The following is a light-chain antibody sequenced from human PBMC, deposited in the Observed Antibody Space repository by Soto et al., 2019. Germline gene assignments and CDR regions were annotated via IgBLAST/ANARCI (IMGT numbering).Light chain of an antibody. CDR3: LQHKTFPWT. V-gene: IGKV1-17*03. CDR2: PAP. Sequence: DIQMTQSPSAMSASVGDRATITCRASQDISNSLAWLQQRPGKVPKRLIYPAPSLQSGVPSRFSGSRSGTEFTLTISSLQPEDFATYYCLQHKTFPWTFGQGTKVEIK. J-gene: IGKJ1*01. CDR1: QDISNS.